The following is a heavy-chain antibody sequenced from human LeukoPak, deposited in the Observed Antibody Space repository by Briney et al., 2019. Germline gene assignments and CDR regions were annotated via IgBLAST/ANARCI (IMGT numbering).Heavy chain of an antibody. Sequence: PSETLSLTCTVSGGSISSYYWSWIRQPPGKGLEWIGYIYYSGSTNYNPSLQSRVTISVDTSKNQFSLKLSSVTAADTAVYYCASYTDAFDIWGQGTMVTVSS. V-gene: IGHV4-59*08. D-gene: IGHD3-16*01. CDR1: GGSISSYY. J-gene: IGHJ3*02. CDR3: ASYTDAFDI. CDR2: IYYSGST.